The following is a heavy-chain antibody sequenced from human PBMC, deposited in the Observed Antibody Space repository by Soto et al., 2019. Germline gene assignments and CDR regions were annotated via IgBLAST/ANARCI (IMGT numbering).Heavy chain of an antibody. J-gene: IGHJ6*02. V-gene: IGHV3-53*01. D-gene: IGHD5-12*01. Sequence: ETLSLTCAASGFTVSSNYMSWVRQAPGKGLEWVSVIYSGGSTYYADSVKGRFTISRDNSKNTLYLQMNSLRAEDTAVYYCARDRGRDGYNSLYYYGMDVWGQGTTVTVSS. CDR2: IYSGGST. CDR1: GFTVSSNY. CDR3: ARDRGRDGYNSLYYYGMDV.